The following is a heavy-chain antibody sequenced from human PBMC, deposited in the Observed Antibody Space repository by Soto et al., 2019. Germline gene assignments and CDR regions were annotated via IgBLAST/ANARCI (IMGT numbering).Heavy chain of an antibody. Sequence: PGGSLRLSCAASGFTFDDYAMHWVRQAPGKGLEWVSGISWNSGSIGYADSVKGRFTISRDNAKNSLYLQMNSLRAEDTALYYCANRNSWGQGTLVTVSS. D-gene: IGHD1-1*01. CDR1: GFTFDDYA. V-gene: IGHV3-9*01. CDR2: ISWNSGSI. J-gene: IGHJ4*02. CDR3: ANRNS.